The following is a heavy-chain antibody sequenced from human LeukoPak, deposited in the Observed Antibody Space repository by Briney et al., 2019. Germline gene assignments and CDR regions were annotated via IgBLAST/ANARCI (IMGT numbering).Heavy chain of an antibody. J-gene: IGHJ2*01. CDR2: IYYSRST. CDR1: GGSISSSSYY. D-gene: IGHD5-18*01. V-gene: IGHV4-39*07. Sequence: SETLSLTCTVSGGSISSSSYYWGWIRQPPGKGLEWIGSIYYSRSTYYNPSLKSRVTISVDTSKNQFSLKLSSVTAADTAVYYCAGDRMDTAMVSWYFDLWGRGTLVTVSS. CDR3: AGDRMDTAMVSWYFDL.